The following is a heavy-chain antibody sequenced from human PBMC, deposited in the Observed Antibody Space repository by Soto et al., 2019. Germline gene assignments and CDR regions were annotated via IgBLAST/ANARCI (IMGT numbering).Heavy chain of an antibody. CDR1: GYTFTSYG. CDR2: VSAYNGNT. V-gene: IGHV1-18*01. Sequence: ASVKVSCKASGYTFTSYGISWVRQAPGQGLEWMGWVSAYNGNTNYAQKLQGRVTMTTDTSTSTAYMELRSLRSDDTAVYYCARGRAAAGTYGMDVWGQGTTVTVSS. CDR3: ARGRAAAGTYGMDV. J-gene: IGHJ6*02. D-gene: IGHD6-13*01.